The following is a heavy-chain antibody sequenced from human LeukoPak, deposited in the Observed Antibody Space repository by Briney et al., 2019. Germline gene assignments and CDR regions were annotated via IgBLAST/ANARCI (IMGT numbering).Heavy chain of an antibody. J-gene: IGHJ4*02. CDR2: INHSGST. V-gene: IGHV4-34*01. CDR1: GGSFSGYY. D-gene: IGHD3-22*01. CDR3: ARGDYYDSSGYSTGYYFDY. Sequence: SETLSLTCAVYGGSFSGYYWSWIRQPPGKGLGWIGEINHSGSTNYNPSLKSRVTISVDTSKNQFSLKLSSVTAADTAVYYCARGDYYDSSGYSTGYYFDYWGQGTLVTVSS.